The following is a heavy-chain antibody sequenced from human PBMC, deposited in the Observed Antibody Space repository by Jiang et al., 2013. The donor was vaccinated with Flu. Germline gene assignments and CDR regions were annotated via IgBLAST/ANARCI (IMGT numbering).Heavy chain of an antibody. CDR2: INHSGST. Sequence: LLKPSETLSLTCAVYGGSFSGYYWSWIRQPPGKGLEWIGEINHSGSTNYNPSLKSRVTISVPDTSKNQFSLKLSSVTAADTAVYYCARLPQYPSSGSSTLGDYWGQGTLVTVSS. J-gene: IGHJ4*02. CDR3: ARLPQYPSSGSSTLGDY. V-gene: IGHV4-34*01. CDR1: GGSFSGYY. D-gene: IGHD3-10*01.